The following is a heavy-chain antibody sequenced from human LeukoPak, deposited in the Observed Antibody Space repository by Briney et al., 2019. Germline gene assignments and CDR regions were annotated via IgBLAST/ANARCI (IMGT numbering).Heavy chain of an antibody. J-gene: IGHJ4*02. Sequence: GGSLRLSCAASGFTFSSYEMNWVRQAPGKGLEWVSYVSSSGSTIYYADSVKGRFTISRDNAKNSLYLQMNSLRAEDTAVYYCAREWGYYYGSGSPFDYWGQGTLVTVSS. V-gene: IGHV3-48*03. CDR3: AREWGYYYGSGSPFDY. CDR1: GFTFSSYE. CDR2: VSSSGSTI. D-gene: IGHD3-10*01.